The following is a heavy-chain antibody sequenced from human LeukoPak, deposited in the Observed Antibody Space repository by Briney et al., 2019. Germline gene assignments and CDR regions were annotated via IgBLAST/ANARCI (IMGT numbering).Heavy chain of an antibody. Sequence: PKASVKVSCKASGYTFTSYGISWVRQAPGQGLEWMGWISAYNGNTNYAQKLQGRVTMTTDTSTSTAYMELRSLRSDDTAVYYCARGLRYSSSWYYYYYMDVWGKGTTVTVSS. CDR3: ARGLRYSSSWYYYYYMDV. CDR2: ISAYNGNT. D-gene: IGHD6-13*01. J-gene: IGHJ6*03. CDR1: GYTFTSYG. V-gene: IGHV1-18*01.